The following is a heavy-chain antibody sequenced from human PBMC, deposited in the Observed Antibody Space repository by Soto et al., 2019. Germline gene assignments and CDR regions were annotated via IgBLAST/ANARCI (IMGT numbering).Heavy chain of an antibody. Sequence: SETLSLTCVVYGGSFSGYYWSWIRQPPGKGLEWIGEINHSGSTNYNPSLKSRVTISVDTSKNQFSLKLSSVTAADTAVYYCARGHGSSWYLYYYGMDVWGKGTTVTVSS. D-gene: IGHD6-13*01. CDR3: ARGHGSSWYLYYYGMDV. CDR2: INHSGST. J-gene: IGHJ6*04. V-gene: IGHV4-34*01. CDR1: GGSFSGYY.